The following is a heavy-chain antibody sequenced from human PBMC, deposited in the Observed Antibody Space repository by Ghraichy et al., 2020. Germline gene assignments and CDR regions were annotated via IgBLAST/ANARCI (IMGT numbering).Heavy chain of an antibody. V-gene: IGHV4-4*07. Sequence: SETLSLTCTVSGGSIRSYYWSWIRQAAGKGLEWIGRMHTSGSTTYNPSLRSRVTMSGDTSKNQFSLKLTSVTAADTAVYYCARALEVAGPYNDAFDIWGQGTMVTVSS. CDR1: GGSIRSYY. CDR2: MHTSGST. CDR3: ARALEVAGPYNDAFDI. D-gene: IGHD6-19*01. J-gene: IGHJ3*02.